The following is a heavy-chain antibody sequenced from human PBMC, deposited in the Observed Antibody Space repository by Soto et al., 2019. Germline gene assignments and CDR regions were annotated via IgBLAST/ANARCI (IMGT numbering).Heavy chain of an antibody. Sequence: EVQLVESGGGLVKPGGSLRLSCAGSGFTFSTYAMNWVRRAPGKGLEWVSSISSGSSYIYYAGSVKGRFTISRDNSNNSLYLQMNILRAEDTAVYYCARVLNNYGSGSYYLDNWGQGTLVTVSS. CDR1: GFTFSTYA. CDR2: ISSGSSYI. V-gene: IGHV3-21*06. D-gene: IGHD3-10*01. J-gene: IGHJ4*02. CDR3: ARVLNNYGSGSYYLDN.